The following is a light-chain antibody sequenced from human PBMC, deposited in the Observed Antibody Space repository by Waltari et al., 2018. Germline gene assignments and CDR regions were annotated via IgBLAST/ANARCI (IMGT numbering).Light chain of an antibody. Sequence: QPVVTQEPSFSVSPGGTVTLTCGLRPGSVSTTYFPSWYQQTPGQAPRPLIYSTNTRSSGGPDRISGTIPGNKAALTITGAQADDESDYYCVLYMGGGILFGGGTKLTVL. CDR3: VLYMGGGIL. V-gene: IGLV8-61*01. CDR1: PGSVSTTYF. J-gene: IGLJ3*02. CDR2: STN.